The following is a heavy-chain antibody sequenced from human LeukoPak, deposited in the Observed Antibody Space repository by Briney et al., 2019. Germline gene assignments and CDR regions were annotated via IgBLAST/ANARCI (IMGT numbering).Heavy chain of an antibody. V-gene: IGHV4-39*01. CDR2: IFYSGST. J-gene: IGHJ4*02. Sequence: PSETLSLTCTVSGGSISSSSFYWGWIRQPPGKGLEWIGSIFYSGSTYYNPSLKSRVTISVDTSKNQFSLKLSSVTAADTAVYYCARQTDSSSWYYWGQGTLVTVSS. D-gene: IGHD6-13*01. CDR1: GGSISSSSFY. CDR3: ARQTDSSSWYY.